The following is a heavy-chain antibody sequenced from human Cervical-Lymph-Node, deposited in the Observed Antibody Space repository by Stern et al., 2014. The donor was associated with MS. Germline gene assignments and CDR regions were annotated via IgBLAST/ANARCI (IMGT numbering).Heavy chain of an antibody. CDR1: GGNFKRNA. CDR2: IIPIIATV. V-gene: IGHV1-69*01. J-gene: IGHJ6*02. CDR3: ARDRAAAVGIGYYYGMDV. D-gene: IGHD6-13*01. Sequence: QVQLVESGAEVKKPGSSVKVSCKASGGNFKRNAISWVRQAPGQGLEWMGGIIPIIATVNYAQKFQGRVTITADESTSTVYMKVSSLRSEDTAMYYCARDRAAAVGIGYYYGMDVWGQGTTVTVSS.